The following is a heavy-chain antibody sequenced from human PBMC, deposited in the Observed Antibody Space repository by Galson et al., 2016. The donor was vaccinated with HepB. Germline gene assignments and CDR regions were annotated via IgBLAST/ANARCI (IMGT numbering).Heavy chain of an antibody. CDR1: GLTFRSYA. Sequence: SLRLSCAASGLTFRSYAMHWVRQAPGKGLEWISYISRSSSYIIYADSVEGRFTISRDDAKNSLYLQMNSLRAEDTAVYYCAREGRGAYSNTIDSWGQGTLVTVSS. J-gene: IGHJ4*02. CDR3: AREGRGAYSNTIDS. V-gene: IGHV3-21*05. D-gene: IGHD3-16*01. CDR2: ISRSSSYI.